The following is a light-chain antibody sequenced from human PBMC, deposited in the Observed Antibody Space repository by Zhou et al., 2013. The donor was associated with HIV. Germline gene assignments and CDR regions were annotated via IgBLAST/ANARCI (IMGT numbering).Light chain of an antibody. Sequence: EIVLTQSPGTLSLSPGERATLSCRASQSIRSHLAWYQQKPGQAPRLLIYDSSTRATGIPPRFSGSGSGTEFTLTISSLQSEDFAVYYCHQYDNWGSFGGGPRWRSN. J-gene: IGKJ4*01. CDR1: QSIRSH. CDR2: DSS. V-gene: IGKV3-15*01. CDR3: HQYDNWGS.